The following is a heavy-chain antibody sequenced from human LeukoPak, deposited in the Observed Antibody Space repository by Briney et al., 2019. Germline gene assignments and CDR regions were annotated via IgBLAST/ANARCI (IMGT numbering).Heavy chain of an antibody. V-gene: IGHV4-4*07. CDR3: ARDLLDYDFWSGFLDY. D-gene: IGHD3-3*01. CDR1: GGSISSYY. CDR2: IYTSGST. Sequence: SETLSLTCTVSGGSISSYYWSWIRQPAGKGPEWVGRIYTSGSTNYNPSLKSRVTMSVDTSKNQFSLKLSSVTAADTAVYYCARDLLDYDFWSGFLDYWGQGTLVTVSS. J-gene: IGHJ4*02.